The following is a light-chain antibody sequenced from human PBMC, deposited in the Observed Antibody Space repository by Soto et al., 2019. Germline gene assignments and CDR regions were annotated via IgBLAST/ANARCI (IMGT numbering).Light chain of an antibody. V-gene: IGLV2-8*01. J-gene: IGLJ2*01. Sequence: QSALTQPPSASGSRGQSVTISCTGTSSDVGGYNYVSWYQQHPGKAPKLMIFEVSKRPSGVPDRFSGSKSGNTASLTVSGLQAEDEADYYCSSYASSNILVFGGGTKVTVL. CDR3: SSYASSNILV. CDR2: EVS. CDR1: SSDVGGYNY.